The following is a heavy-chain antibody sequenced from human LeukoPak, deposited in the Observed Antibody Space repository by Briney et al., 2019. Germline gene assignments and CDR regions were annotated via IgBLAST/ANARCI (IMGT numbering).Heavy chain of an antibody. CDR1: GFTFSSYA. J-gene: IGHJ4*02. D-gene: IGHD6-19*01. V-gene: IGHV3-30-3*01. CDR3: ARDLDSSGWFDY. Sequence: GGSLRLSCAASGFTFSSYAMHWVRQAPGKGLEGVAVISYDGSNKYYADSAKGRFTISRDNSKNTQYLQMNSLRAEDTAVYYCARDLDSSGWFDYWGQGTLVTVSS. CDR2: ISYDGSNK.